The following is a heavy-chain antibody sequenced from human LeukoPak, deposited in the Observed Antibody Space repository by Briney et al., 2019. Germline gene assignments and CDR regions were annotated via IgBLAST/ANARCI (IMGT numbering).Heavy chain of an antibody. CDR2: IKQDGSEK. CDR3: ATSLTDSSTSCYDY. Sequence: GGSLRLSCAASGFTFSSYWMSWVRQAPGKGLEWVANIKQDGSEKYYVDSVKGRFTISRDNAKNSLYLQMNSLRAEGTAVYYCATSLTDSSTSCYDYWGQGTLVTVSS. V-gene: IGHV3-7*05. CDR1: GFTFSSYW. D-gene: IGHD2-2*01. J-gene: IGHJ4*02.